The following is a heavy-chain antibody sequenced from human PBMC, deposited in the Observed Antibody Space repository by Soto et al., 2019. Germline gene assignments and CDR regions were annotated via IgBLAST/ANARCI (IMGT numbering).Heavy chain of an antibody. J-gene: IGHJ6*03. CDR3: ARVNYDLWSGYYYYYYYYMDV. CDR1: GVSISSGGYY. V-gene: IGHV4-31*03. D-gene: IGHD3-3*01. Sequence: QVQLQESGPGLVKPSQTLSLTCTVSGVSISSGGYYWSWIRQHPGKGLEWTGYIYYSGSTYYKPSLKSRVTISVDTSKNQFSLMLSSVTAADTAVYYCARVNYDLWSGYYYYYYYYMDVWGKGTTVTVSS. CDR2: IYYSGST.